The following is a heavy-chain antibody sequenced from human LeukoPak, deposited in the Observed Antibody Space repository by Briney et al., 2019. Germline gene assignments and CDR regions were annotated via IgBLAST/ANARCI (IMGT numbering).Heavy chain of an antibody. J-gene: IGHJ5*02. Sequence: ASVKVSCKASGYTFTSYYMHWVRQAPGQGLEWMGIINPSGGSTSYAQKFQGRVTMTRDMSTSTVYMELSSLRSEDTAVYYCARKSYSYGYRYNWFDPWGQGTLVTVSS. CDR3: ARKSYSYGYRYNWFDP. D-gene: IGHD5-18*01. CDR2: INPSGGST. V-gene: IGHV1-46*01. CDR1: GYTFTSYY.